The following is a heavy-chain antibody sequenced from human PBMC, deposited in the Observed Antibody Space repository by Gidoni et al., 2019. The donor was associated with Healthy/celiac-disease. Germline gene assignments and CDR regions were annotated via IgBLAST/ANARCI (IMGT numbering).Heavy chain of an antibody. V-gene: IGHV4-30-4*01. CDR2: IYYSGST. CDR3: AREVFYLRSYYGMDV. CDR1: GGSISSGDYY. J-gene: IGHJ6*02. Sequence: QVQLQESGPGLVKPSQTLSLTCTVSGGSISSGDYYWSWIRQPPGKGLEWIGYIYYSGSTYYNPSLKSRVTISVDTSKNQFSLKLSSVTAADTAVYYCAREVFYLRSYYGMDVWGQGTTVTVSS.